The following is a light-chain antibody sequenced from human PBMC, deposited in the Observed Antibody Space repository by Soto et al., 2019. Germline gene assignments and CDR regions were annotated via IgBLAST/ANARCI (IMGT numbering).Light chain of an antibody. CDR1: SSNIGAGYD. Sequence: QSVLTQPPSVSGAPGQTVTISCTGSSSNIGAGYDVHWYQQLPGTAPKLLIYGNSNRPSGVPDRFSGSKSDTSASLTITGLQADDEADYYCQSHDNCLNGHYVFGTGTKVTVL. CDR2: GNS. CDR3: QSHDNCLNGHYV. J-gene: IGLJ1*01. V-gene: IGLV1-40*01.